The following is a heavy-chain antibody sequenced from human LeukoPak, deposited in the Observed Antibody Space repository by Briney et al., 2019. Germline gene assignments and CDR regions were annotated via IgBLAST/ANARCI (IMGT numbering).Heavy chain of an antibody. D-gene: IGHD3-22*01. Sequence: GGSLRLSCAASGFTFSSYAMSWVRQAPGKGLEWVSAISGSGGSTYYADSVKGRFTISRDNSKNTLYLQMNSLRAEDTAVYYCAKHSHPMIVVVKTYYFDYWGQGTLVTVSS. CDR3: AKHSHPMIVVVKTYYFDY. V-gene: IGHV3-23*01. J-gene: IGHJ4*02. CDR2: ISGSGGST. CDR1: GFTFSSYA.